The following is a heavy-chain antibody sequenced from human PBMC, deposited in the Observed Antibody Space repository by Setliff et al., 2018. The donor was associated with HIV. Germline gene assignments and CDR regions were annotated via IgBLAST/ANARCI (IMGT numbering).Heavy chain of an antibody. V-gene: IGHV3-49*04. CDR3: SRGGWGYFYGSGALKV. Sequence: GGSLRLSCAASGFTFGDSTMTWVRQAPGKGLEWVGFIRSKAYGATTEYAASVKGRFTISRDDSKSLAHLQMSSLETEDTAVYYCSRGGWGYFYGSGALKVWGKGTTVTVSS. J-gene: IGHJ6*04. CDR2: IRSKAYGATT. CDR1: GFTFGDST. D-gene: IGHD3-10*01.